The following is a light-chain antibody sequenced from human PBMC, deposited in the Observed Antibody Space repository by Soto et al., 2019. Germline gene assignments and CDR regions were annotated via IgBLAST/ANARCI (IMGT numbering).Light chain of an antibody. V-gene: IGKV1-5*01. J-gene: IGKJ1*01. CDR1: HSISTW. Sequence: TQSPGTLSLSPGERVTITCRASHSISTWLAWYQQKPGRAPKSLIYDASILESGVPSRFSGSGSGTEFTLTISSLQPDDLATYYCQQYNSFSWTFGQGTKVEI. CDR3: QQYNSFSWT. CDR2: DAS.